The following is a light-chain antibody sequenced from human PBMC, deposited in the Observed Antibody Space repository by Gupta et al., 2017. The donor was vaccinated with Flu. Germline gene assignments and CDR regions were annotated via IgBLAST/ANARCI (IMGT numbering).Light chain of an antibody. J-gene: IGLJ2*01. Sequence: SALPQPRSVSGSLGQSVTISCTGTSRDSDGYQSFSWYQKYPGKAHKLIIYDVNTGPAGVTDRFSGSKSGNTASLTISGRQEEEEADYYCFSYAGSDKWNFGGGTKLTVL. CDR2: DVN. V-gene: IGLV2-11*01. CDR1: SRDSDGYQS. CDR3: FSYAGSDKWN.